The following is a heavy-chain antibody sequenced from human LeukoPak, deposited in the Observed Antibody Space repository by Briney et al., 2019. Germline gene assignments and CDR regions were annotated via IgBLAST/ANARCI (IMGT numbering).Heavy chain of an antibody. CDR2: ISGGGGST. CDR3: AKVLGNSSWYSPGY. J-gene: IGHJ4*02. CDR1: GFTFYNYA. Sequence: PGGSLRLSCAASGFTFYNYAMYWVRHAPGQGLEWVSLISGGGGSTSYADSVKGRFTISRDNNKGSLYLQMNSLRTEDTALYYCAKVLGNSSWYSPGYWGQGILVTV. D-gene: IGHD6-13*01. V-gene: IGHV3-43*02.